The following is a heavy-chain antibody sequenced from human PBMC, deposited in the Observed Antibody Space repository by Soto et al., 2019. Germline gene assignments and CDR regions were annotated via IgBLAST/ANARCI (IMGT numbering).Heavy chain of an antibody. Sequence: ASVKVSCKASGGTFSSYAISWVRQAPGQGLEWMGGIIPIFGTANYAQKFRGRVTITADESTSTAYMELSSLRSEDTAVYYCARDADVVIDCSSTSCYTKRYYYGMDVWGQGTTVTVSS. V-gene: IGHV1-69*13. CDR2: IIPIFGTA. CDR1: GGTFSSYA. D-gene: IGHD2-2*02. J-gene: IGHJ6*02. CDR3: ARDADVVIDCSSTSCYTKRYYYGMDV.